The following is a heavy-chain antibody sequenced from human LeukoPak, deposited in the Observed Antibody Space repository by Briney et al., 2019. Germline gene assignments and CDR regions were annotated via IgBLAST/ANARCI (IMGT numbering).Heavy chain of an antibody. D-gene: IGHD6-13*01. CDR3: ACIAAAGYPFDI. CDR2: IYHSGST. Sequence: SETLSLTCAVSGGSNSSSNWWSWVLQPPGKGLEWIVEIYHSGSTNYNPSLKSRVTISVDKSKNQFSLKLSSETAADTAVYYCACIAAAGYPFDIWGQGTMVTVSS. J-gene: IGHJ3*02. CDR1: GGSNSSSNW. V-gene: IGHV4-4*02.